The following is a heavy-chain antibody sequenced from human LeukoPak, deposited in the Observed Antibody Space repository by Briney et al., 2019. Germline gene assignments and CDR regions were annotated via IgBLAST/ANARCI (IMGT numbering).Heavy chain of an antibody. CDR1: GGSISSYY. V-gene: IGHV4-4*07. Sequence: SETLSLTCTVSGGSISSYYWSWIRQPAGKGLEWIGRIYTSGSTNYNPSLKSRVTMSVDTSKNQFSLNLSSVTAADTAVYYCARVRANWSYGAHWFDPWGQGTLVTVSS. D-gene: IGHD1-7*01. J-gene: IGHJ5*02. CDR3: ARVRANWSYGAHWFDP. CDR2: IYTSGST.